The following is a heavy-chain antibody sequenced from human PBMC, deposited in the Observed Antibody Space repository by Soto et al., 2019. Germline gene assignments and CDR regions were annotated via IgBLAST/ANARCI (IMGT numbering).Heavy chain of an antibody. CDR2: VYHSGDT. CDR1: GVSIIGTGW. J-gene: IGHJ6*02. CDR3: VRNGYYSLDV. Sequence: QVQLQGSGPGLVRPSGTLSLTCAVSGVSIIGTGWWSWVRQSPGKGLYRIGEVYHSGDTNYNPSLKSRVTISVDTSRNQFSLNLGSVTAADTAVYSCVRNGYYSLDVWGQGTTVTVSS. D-gene: IGHD3-22*01. V-gene: IGHV4-4*02.